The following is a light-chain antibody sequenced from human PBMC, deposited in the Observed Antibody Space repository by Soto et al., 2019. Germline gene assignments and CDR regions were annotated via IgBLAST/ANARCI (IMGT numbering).Light chain of an antibody. V-gene: IGLV1-51*01. Sequence: QSVLMQPPSVSATPGQKVTISCSGSSSNIGNNYVSWYQQLPGTAPKLLIYDNNKRPSGIPDRFSGSKSGTSATLGITGLQTGDEADYYCGTWDSSLTADVFGGGTKLTVL. CDR3: GTWDSSLTADV. J-gene: IGLJ2*01. CDR2: DNN. CDR1: SSNIGNNY.